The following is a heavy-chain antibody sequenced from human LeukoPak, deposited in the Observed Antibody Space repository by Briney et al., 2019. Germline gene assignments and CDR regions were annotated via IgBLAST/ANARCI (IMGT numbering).Heavy chain of an antibody. J-gene: IGHJ4*02. Sequence: KPSETLSLTCTVSGVSISGSIYYWGWIRQPPGKGLERIATMHYSGSTYYNPSLKSRVTISVDTSKNQVSLKLTSVIAADTAVYYCATYKRGIPHEYWGQGTLVTVSS. CDR2: MHYSGST. CDR1: GVSISGSIYY. D-gene: IGHD1-1*01. CDR3: ATYKRGIPHEY. V-gene: IGHV4-39*01.